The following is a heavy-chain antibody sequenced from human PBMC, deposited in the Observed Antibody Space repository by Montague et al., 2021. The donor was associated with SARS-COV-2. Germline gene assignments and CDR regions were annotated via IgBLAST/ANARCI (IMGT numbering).Heavy chain of an antibody. Sequence: SLRLSCAASGFTFSSYSMNWVRQAPGKGLEWVSSISSSSYIYYADSVKGRFTISRDNAKNSLYLQMNSLRAEDTAVYYCARDSPYCGGDCAFDYWGQGTLVTVSS. CDR2: ISSSSYI. V-gene: IGHV3-21*01. J-gene: IGHJ4*02. CDR3: ARDSPYCGGDCAFDY. D-gene: IGHD2-21*01. CDR1: GFTFSSYS.